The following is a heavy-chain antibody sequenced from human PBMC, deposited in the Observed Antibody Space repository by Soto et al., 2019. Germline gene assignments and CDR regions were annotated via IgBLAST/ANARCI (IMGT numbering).Heavy chain of an antibody. CDR3: ARDGWIQLWLPYYYYGMDV. V-gene: IGHV3-7*03. CDR2: IKQDGSEK. Sequence: EVQLVESGGGLVQPGGSLRLSCAASGFTFSSYWMSWVRQAPGKGLEWVANIKQDGSEKYYVDSVKGRFTISRDNAKNSLYLQMNSLRAEDTAVYYCARDGWIQLWLPYYYYGMDVWGQGTTVTVSS. J-gene: IGHJ6*02. D-gene: IGHD5-18*01. CDR1: GFTFSSYW.